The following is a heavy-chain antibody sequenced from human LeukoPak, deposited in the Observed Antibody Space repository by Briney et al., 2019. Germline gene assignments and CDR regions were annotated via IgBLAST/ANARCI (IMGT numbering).Heavy chain of an antibody. Sequence: GGSLRLSCADSGFTFSNYVMSWVRQAPGKGLEWVSAISGSGGNTYYADSVKGRFTISRDNSKNTLYLQMNSLRAEDTAVYYCANDGAYDSSGYFMSFNYWGQGTLVTVSS. CDR2: ISGSGGNT. J-gene: IGHJ4*02. CDR1: GFTFSNYV. V-gene: IGHV3-23*01. D-gene: IGHD3-22*01. CDR3: ANDGAYDSSGYFMSFNY.